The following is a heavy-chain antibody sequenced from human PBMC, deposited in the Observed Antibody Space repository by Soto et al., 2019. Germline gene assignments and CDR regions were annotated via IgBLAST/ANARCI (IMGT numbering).Heavy chain of an antibody. J-gene: IGHJ5*02. CDR1: GYTFTSYA. CDR2: INAGNGNT. D-gene: IGHD2-2*01. Sequence: ASVKVSCKASGYTFTSYAMHWVRQAPGQRLEWMGWINAGNGNTKYSQKFQGRVTITRDTSASTAYMELSSLRSEDTAVYYCARPSGYCSSTSCWYNWFDHWGQGTLVTVSS. CDR3: ARPSGYCSSTSCWYNWFDH. V-gene: IGHV1-3*01.